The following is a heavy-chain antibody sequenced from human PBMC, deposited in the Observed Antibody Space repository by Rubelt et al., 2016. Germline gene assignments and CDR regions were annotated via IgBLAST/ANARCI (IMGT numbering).Heavy chain of an antibody. D-gene: IGHD6-13*01. Sequence: QLQLQESGPGLVKPSETLSLTCTVSGGSISSSSYYWGWIRQPPGKGLEWIGYVHYSGSTNYNPSLKSRVTISVDTSKNQFSLKLSSVTAADTAVYYCARDRSIAAAGTGFDYWGQGTLVAVSS. V-gene: IGHV4-61*05. J-gene: IGHJ4*02. CDR2: VHYSGST. CDR1: GGSISSSSYY. CDR3: ARDRSIAAAGTGFDY.